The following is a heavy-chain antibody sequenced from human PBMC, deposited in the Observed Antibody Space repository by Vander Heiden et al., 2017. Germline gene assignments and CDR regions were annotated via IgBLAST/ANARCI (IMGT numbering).Heavy chain of an antibody. Sequence: EVQLVESGRGLVQPGGSRKLSCAASGFTFSGSAMHWVRQASGNGLESVGRIGSKANSYATALAASVKGRLTISRDDSKNTAYLQMNSLKTEDTAVYYCTPGYSYGKFDYWGQGTLVTVSS. CDR3: TPGYSYGKFDY. V-gene: IGHV3-73*02. CDR1: GFTFSGSA. J-gene: IGHJ4*02. CDR2: IGSKANSYAT. D-gene: IGHD5-18*01.